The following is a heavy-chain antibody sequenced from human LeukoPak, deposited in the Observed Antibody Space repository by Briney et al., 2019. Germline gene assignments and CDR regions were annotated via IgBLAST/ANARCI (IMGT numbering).Heavy chain of an antibody. Sequence: SETLSLTCTVSGGSIRSSYYYWGWIRQPPGKGLEWIGSIYDSRSTYYNPSLKSRVTISIDTSKNQFSLKLGSVTAADTAVYYCARGQGGSFYFDYWGQGTLVTVSS. D-gene: IGHD1-26*01. CDR3: ARGQGGSFYFDY. CDR2: IYDSRST. CDR1: GGSIRSSYYY. J-gene: IGHJ4*02. V-gene: IGHV4-39*07.